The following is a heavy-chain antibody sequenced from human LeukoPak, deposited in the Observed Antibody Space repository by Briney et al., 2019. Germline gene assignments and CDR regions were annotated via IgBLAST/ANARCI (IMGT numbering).Heavy chain of an antibody. V-gene: IGHV1-69*13. J-gene: IGHJ3*02. CDR1: GGTFSSYA. CDR2: IIPIFGTA. Sequence: SVKVFCKASGGTFSSYAISWVRQAPGQGLEWMGGIIPIFGTANYAQKFQGRVTITADESTSTAYMELSSLRSEDTAVYYCARDGYNNGGAFDIWGQGTMVTVSS. CDR3: ARDGYNNGGAFDI. D-gene: IGHD5-24*01.